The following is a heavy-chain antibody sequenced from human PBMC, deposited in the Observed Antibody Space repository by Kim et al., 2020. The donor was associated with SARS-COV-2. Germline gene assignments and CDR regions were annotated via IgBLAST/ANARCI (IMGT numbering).Heavy chain of an antibody. CDR2: IYSGGST. CDR1: GFTVSSNY. J-gene: IGHJ3*02. D-gene: IGHD2-21*01. Sequence: GGSLRLSCAASGFTVSSNYMSWVRQAPGKGLEWVSVIYSGGSTYYADSVKGRFTISRDNSKNTLYLQMNSLRAEDTAVYYCARDPAFYSLYAFDIWGQGTMVTVSS. CDR3: ARDPAFYSLYAFDI. V-gene: IGHV3-66*01.